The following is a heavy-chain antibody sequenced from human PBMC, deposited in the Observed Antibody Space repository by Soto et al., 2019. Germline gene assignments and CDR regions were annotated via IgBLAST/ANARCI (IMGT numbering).Heavy chain of an antibody. J-gene: IGHJ5*02. CDR2: IYHSGYT. Sequence: PSETLSLTCAVSGYSISSTYYWGWIRQPPGKGLEWIGSIYHSGYTYFNPSLKSRVTISVDTSKNQFFLNLRSVTAADTAVYYCAREGLELRGGQDWFDPWGQGTLVTVSS. CDR1: GYSISSTYY. CDR3: AREGLELRGGQDWFDP. V-gene: IGHV4-38-2*02. D-gene: IGHD1-7*01.